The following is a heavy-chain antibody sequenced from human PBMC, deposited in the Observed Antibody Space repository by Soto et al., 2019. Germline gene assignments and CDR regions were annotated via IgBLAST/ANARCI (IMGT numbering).Heavy chain of an antibody. J-gene: IGHJ4*02. CDR2: IYYSGSI. D-gene: IGHD6-19*01. CDR3: AREIAVAGTHYFDY. V-gene: IGHV4-59*01. Sequence: SETLSLTCTVSGGSISNYYWSWIRQPPGKGLEWIRYIYYSGSINYNPSLKSRVTISEDTSKNQFSLKMSSVTAADTAVYYCAREIAVAGTHYFDYWGQGTLVTVSS. CDR1: GGSISNYY.